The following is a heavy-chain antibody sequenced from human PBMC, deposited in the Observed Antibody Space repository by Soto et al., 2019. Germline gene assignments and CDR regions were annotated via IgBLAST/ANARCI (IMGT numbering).Heavy chain of an antibody. D-gene: IGHD3-22*01. CDR3: AKDRTQYTMIVVVTRDDAFDI. CDR2: ISGSSGST. CDR1: GFTFSSYA. Sequence: PGGSLRLSCAASGFTFSSYAMSWVRQAPGKGLEWVSAISGSSGSTYYADSVKGRFTISRDNSKNTLYLQMNSLRAEDTAVYYWAKDRTQYTMIVVVTRDDAFDIWGQGTMVTVSS. V-gene: IGHV3-23*01. J-gene: IGHJ3*02.